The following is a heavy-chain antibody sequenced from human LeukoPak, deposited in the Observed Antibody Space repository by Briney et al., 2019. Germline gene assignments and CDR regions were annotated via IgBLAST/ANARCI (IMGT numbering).Heavy chain of an antibody. CDR1: GYTFTSYG. D-gene: IGHD3-3*01. CDR3: ARFRIYYDFWSGYKGFDY. Sequence: ASVKVSCKASGYTFTSYGISWVRQAPGQGLEWLGWISAYNGNTNYAQKLQGRVTMTTDTSTSTAYMELRSLRSDDTAVYYCARFRIYYDFWSGYKGFDYWGQGTLVTVSS. J-gene: IGHJ4*02. V-gene: IGHV1-18*01. CDR2: ISAYNGNT.